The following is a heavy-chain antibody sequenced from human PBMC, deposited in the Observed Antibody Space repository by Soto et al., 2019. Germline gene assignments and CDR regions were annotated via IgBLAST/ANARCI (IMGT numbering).Heavy chain of an antibody. CDR3: VHGSGTPIPEDAFDI. J-gene: IGHJ3*02. Sequence: SGPTRVNPPQTLTLTCTFSGFSLSTSGVGVGCIRQPPGKALEWLELIYWNDDKRYRPSLKSRLTITKDTSKNKVVFTMTNMDPVTTSIYYFVHGSGTPIPEDAFDIWGQCAMVTVSS. CDR1: GFSLSTSGVG. D-gene: IGHD6-25*01. CDR2: IYWNDDK. V-gene: IGHV2-5*01.